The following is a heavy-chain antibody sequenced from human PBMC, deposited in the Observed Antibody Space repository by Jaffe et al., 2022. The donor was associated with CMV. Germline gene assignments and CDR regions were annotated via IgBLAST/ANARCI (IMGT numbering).Heavy chain of an antibody. CDR2: ISGSGGST. D-gene: IGHD3-3*01. CDR3: AKRLYDSSTNYYYYYGMDV. J-gene: IGHJ6*02. Sequence: EVQLLESGGGLVQPGGSLRLSCAASGFTFSSYAMSWVRQAPGKGLEWVSAISGSGGSTYYADSVKGRFTISRDNSKNTLYLQMNSLRAEDTAVYYCAKRLYDSSTNYYYYYGMDVWGQGTTVTVSS. V-gene: IGHV3-23*01. CDR1: GFTFSSYA.